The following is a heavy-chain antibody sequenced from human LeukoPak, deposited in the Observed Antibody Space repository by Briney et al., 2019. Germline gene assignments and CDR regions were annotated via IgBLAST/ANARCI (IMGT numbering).Heavy chain of an antibody. J-gene: IGHJ5*02. V-gene: IGHV4-34*01. D-gene: IGHD3-10*01. CDR3: ARGRLLWFGELLANWFDP. CDR2: INHSGST. CDR1: GGSFSGYY. Sequence: PSETLSLTCAVYGGSFSGYYWSWIRQPPGKGLEWMGEINHSGSTNYNPSLKSRVTISVDTSKNQFSLKLSSVTAADTAVYYCARGRLLWFGELLANWFDPWGQGTLVTVSS.